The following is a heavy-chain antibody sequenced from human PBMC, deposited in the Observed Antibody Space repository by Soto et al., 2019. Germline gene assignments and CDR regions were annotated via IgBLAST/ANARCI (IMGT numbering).Heavy chain of an antibody. CDR3: ARRSPGGGSGSYGRWFDP. D-gene: IGHD3-10*01. Sequence: SETLSLTCTVSGGSIRSSSYYWGWIRQPPGKGLEWIGSIYYSGSTYYNPSLKSRVTISVDTSKNQFSLKLSSVTAADTALYYCARRSPGGGSGSYGRWFDPWGQGTLVTVSS. CDR1: GGSIRSSSYY. CDR2: IYYSGST. J-gene: IGHJ5*02. V-gene: IGHV4-39*01.